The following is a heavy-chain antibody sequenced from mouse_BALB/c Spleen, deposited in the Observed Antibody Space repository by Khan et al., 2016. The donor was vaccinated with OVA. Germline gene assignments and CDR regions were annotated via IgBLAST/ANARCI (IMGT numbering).Heavy chain of an antibody. CDR3: ARFHDGHYYDGDY. CDR1: GFALTSYG. CDR2: IWAGGST. Sequence: QVQLKQSGPGLVAPSQSLSITCTVSGFALTSYGVHWVRQPPGKGLEWLGVIWAGGSTNYNSALMSRLTISKDNSKSQVFLKMNSLQTDDTAMYYCARFHDGHYYDGDYWGQGTSVTVSS. J-gene: IGHJ4*01. V-gene: IGHV2-9*02. D-gene: IGHD2-3*01.